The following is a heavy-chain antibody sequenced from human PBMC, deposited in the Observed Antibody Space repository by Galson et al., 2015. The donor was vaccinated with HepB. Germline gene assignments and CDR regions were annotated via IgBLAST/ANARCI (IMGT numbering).Heavy chain of an antibody. V-gene: IGHV3-48*02. CDR2: ISSSSSTI. CDR1: GFTFSSYS. J-gene: IGHJ4*02. CDR3: ARDWGYYYDSSRSFDY. Sequence: SLRLSCAASGFTFSSYSMNWVRQAPGKGLEWVSYISSSSSTIYYADSVKGRFTISRDNAKNSLYLQMNSLRDEDTAVYYCARDWGYYYDSSRSFDYWGQGTLVTVSS. D-gene: IGHD3-22*01.